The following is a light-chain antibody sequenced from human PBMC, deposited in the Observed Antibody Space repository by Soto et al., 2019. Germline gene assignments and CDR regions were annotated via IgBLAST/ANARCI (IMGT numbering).Light chain of an antibody. CDR2: GVS. J-gene: IGLJ1*01. CDR1: SSDIGGSNY. CDR3: YSSRSSSSTFYV. Sequence: QSALTQPASVSGSPGQSITISCAGTSSDIGGSNYVSWYQQHPGKAPKLMIYGVSNRPSRVSNRFSGSKSGNTASLTISGLQAEDEADYFCYSSRSSSSTFYVFGTGTKLTVL. V-gene: IGLV2-14*03.